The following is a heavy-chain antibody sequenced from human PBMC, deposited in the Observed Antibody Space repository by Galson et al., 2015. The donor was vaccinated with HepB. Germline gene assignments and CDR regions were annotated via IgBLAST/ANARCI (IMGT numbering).Heavy chain of an antibody. CDR2: IYHSGST. Sequence: SETLSLTCAVSGGSISSSNWWSWVRQPPGKGLEWIGEIYHSGSTNYNPSLKSRVTISVDKSKDQFSLKLSSVTAADTAVYYCARGPCSSTNCYIRLYYFDYWGQGTLVTVSS. CDR3: ARGPCSSTNCYIRLYYFDY. J-gene: IGHJ4*02. D-gene: IGHD2-2*02. CDR1: GGSISSSNW. V-gene: IGHV4-4*02.